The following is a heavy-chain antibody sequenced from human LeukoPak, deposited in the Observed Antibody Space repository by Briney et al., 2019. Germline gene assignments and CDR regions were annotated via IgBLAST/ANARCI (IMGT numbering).Heavy chain of an antibody. CDR2: INHSGST. CDR1: GGSFSGYY. D-gene: IGHD3-22*01. V-gene: IGHV4-34*01. J-gene: IGHJ4*02. CDR3: ARGPNYYDSSGSPYFDY. Sequence: PSETLSLTCAVYGGSFSGYYWSWIRQPPGKGLEWIGEINHSGSTNYNPSLKSRVTISVDTSKNQFFLKLSSVTAADTAVYYCARGPNYYDSSGSPYFDYWGQGTLVTVSS.